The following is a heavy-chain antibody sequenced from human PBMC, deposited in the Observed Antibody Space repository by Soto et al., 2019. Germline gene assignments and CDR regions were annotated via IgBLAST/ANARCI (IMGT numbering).Heavy chain of an antibody. CDR2: INHSGST. D-gene: IGHD6-6*01. Sequence: QVQLQQWGAGLLKPSETLSLTCAVYGGSFSGYYWSWIRQPPGKGLEWIGEINHSGSTNYNPSLKSRVTISVDTSKSQFSLTLRSVTAADTAVYYCARGYKQLVRRAGGWFDPWGQGTLVTVSS. CDR1: GGSFSGYY. CDR3: ARGYKQLVRRAGGWFDP. V-gene: IGHV4-34*01. J-gene: IGHJ5*02.